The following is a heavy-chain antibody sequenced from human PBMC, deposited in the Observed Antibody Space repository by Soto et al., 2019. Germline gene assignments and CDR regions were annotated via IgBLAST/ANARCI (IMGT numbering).Heavy chain of an antibody. J-gene: IGHJ4*02. CDR3: AGGPGVARNY. Sequence: QLQLQESGSGRVKPSQTLSLTCAVSGGSISSGGYSWSWIRQPPGKGLEWIGYIYHSGSTYYNPSLKSRVTISVDRSKNQFSLKLSSLTAADTAVYYCAGGPGVARNYWGQGTLVTVSS. CDR1: GGSISSGGYS. CDR2: IYHSGST. V-gene: IGHV4-30-2*01. D-gene: IGHD5-12*01.